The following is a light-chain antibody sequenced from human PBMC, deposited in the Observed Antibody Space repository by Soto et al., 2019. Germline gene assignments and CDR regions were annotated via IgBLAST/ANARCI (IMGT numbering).Light chain of an antibody. Sequence: ETVLTQSPGTLSLSPGERATLSCRASQSVRSRYLAWYQQKPGQAPRLLIYAASNRATGIPDKFSGSGSGTDYSLTITRLEPEDSAVYYCHQYDKAPQTFGQGTKV. CDR3: HQYDKAPQT. CDR2: AAS. J-gene: IGKJ2*01. CDR1: QSVRSRY. V-gene: IGKV3-20*01.